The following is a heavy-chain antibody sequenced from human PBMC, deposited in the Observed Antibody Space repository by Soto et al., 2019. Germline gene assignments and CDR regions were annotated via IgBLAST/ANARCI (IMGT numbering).Heavy chain of an antibody. CDR3: ARSYYYDSSGYYYPLVY. CDR1: GYTFTSYG. J-gene: IGHJ4*02. Sequence: ASVKVSCKASGYTFTSYGISWVRQAPGQGLEWMGWISAYNGNTNYAQKLQGRVTMTTDTSTSTAYMELRSLRSDDTAVYYCARSYYYDSSGYYYPLVYWGQGTLVTLSS. CDR2: ISAYNGNT. V-gene: IGHV1-18*01. D-gene: IGHD3-22*01.